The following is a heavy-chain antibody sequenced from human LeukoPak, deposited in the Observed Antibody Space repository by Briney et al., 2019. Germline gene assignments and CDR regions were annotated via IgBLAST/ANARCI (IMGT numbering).Heavy chain of an antibody. Sequence: GGSLRLSCVTSGFIFSRYTMNWVRQAPGKGLEWVSSISATSAYIYYADSVKGRFTISRDNAKNSLYLQMNSLRAEDTAVYYCASWGSDSSGSRWGQGTLVTVSS. CDR3: ASWGSDSSGSR. J-gene: IGHJ4*02. D-gene: IGHD3-22*01. CDR2: ISATSAYI. CDR1: GFIFSRYT. V-gene: IGHV3-21*01.